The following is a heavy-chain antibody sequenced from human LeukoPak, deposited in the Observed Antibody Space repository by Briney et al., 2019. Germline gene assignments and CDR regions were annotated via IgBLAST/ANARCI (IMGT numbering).Heavy chain of an antibody. CDR2: ISWNSGSI. D-gene: IGHD3-9*01. Sequence: GGSLRLSCAASGFTFCDYAMHWVRHAPGKGLEWVSGISWNSGSIVYADSVKGRFTISRDNAKNSLYLQMNSLRAEDTALYYCAKALYYDILSVFDYWGQGTLVTVSS. J-gene: IGHJ4*02. CDR1: GFTFCDYA. CDR3: AKALYYDILSVFDY. V-gene: IGHV3-9*01.